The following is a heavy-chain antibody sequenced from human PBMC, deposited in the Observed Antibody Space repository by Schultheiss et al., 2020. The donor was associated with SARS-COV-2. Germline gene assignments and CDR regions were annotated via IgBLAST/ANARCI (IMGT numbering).Heavy chain of an antibody. CDR3: TTEYYYPVDY. D-gene: IGHD3-16*01. CDR2: IKSKTDGGTT. CDR1: GFSFSDYY. Sequence: GGSLRLSCAASGFSFSDYYMAWIRQTPGKGLEWVGRIKSKTDGGTTDYAAPVKGRFTISRDDSKNTLYLQMNSLKTEDTAVYYCTTEYYYPVDYWGQGTLVTVSS. J-gene: IGHJ4*02. V-gene: IGHV3-15*01.